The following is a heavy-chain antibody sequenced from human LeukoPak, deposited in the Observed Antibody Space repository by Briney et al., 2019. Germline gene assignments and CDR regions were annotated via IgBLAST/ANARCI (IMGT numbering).Heavy chain of an antibody. CDR3: AREATTIEAFDY. V-gene: IGHV3-33*01. CDR2: IWYDGSNK. Sequence: RGGSLRLSCAASGFTFSSYGMHWVRQAPGKGLEWVAVIWYDGSNKYYADSVKGRFTISRDNSKNTLYLQMNSLRAEDTAVYYCAREATTIEAFDYWGQGTLVTVSS. D-gene: IGHD5-12*01. CDR1: GFTFSSYG. J-gene: IGHJ4*02.